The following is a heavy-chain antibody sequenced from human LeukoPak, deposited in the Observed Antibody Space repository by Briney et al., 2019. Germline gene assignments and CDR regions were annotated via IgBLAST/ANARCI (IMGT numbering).Heavy chain of an antibody. D-gene: IGHD3-9*01. CDR2: IYYSGST. Sequence: PSETLSLTCTVSGGSISSYYWSWIRQPPGKGLEWIGYIYYSGSTNYNPSLKSRVTISADTSKNQFSLKLSSVTAADTAVYYCARAVRYFDWLPDTHYFDYWGQGTLVTVSS. CDR3: ARAVRYFDWLPDTHYFDY. J-gene: IGHJ4*02. V-gene: IGHV4-59*01. CDR1: GGSISSYY.